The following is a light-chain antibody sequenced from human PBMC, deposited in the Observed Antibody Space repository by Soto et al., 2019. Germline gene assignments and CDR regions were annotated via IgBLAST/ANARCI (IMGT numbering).Light chain of an antibody. J-gene: IGLJ2*01. V-gene: IGLV1-44*01. CDR1: SSNIGSNT. Sequence: QSVLTHPPSASGTPGQRVTISWSGSSSNIGSNTVNWYQQLPGTAPELLIYSNNQRPSGVPDRFSGSKSGTSASLAISGLQSEDEADYYCAAWDDSLNGVVFGGGTKLTVL. CDR3: AAWDDSLNGVV. CDR2: SNN.